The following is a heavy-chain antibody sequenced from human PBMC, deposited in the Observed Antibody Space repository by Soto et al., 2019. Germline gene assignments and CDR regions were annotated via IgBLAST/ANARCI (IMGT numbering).Heavy chain of an antibody. J-gene: IGHJ5*02. V-gene: IGHV3-30*18. Sequence: PGGSLRLSCAASGFTFSSYGMHWVRQAPGKGLEWVAVISYDGSNKYYADSVKGRFTISRGNSKNTLYLQMNSLRAEDTAVYYCANSPLDGSGSYQANNWFDPWGQGTLVTVSS. CDR2: ISYDGSNK. CDR3: ANSPLDGSGSYQANNWFDP. D-gene: IGHD3-10*01. CDR1: GFTFSSYG.